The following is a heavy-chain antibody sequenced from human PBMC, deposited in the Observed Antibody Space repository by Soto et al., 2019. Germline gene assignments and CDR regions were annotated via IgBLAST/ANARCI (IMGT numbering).Heavy chain of an antibody. CDR3: ARARIRWYRAWYFDL. D-gene: IGHD2-15*01. J-gene: IGHJ2*01. V-gene: IGHV3-13*05. Sequence: EVQLVESGGGLVQPGGSLRLSCAASGFTFSSYDMHWVRQATGKGLEWVSAIGTAGDPYYPGSVKGRFTISRENAKNSLYLQMNSLSAGDTAVYYCARARIRWYRAWYFDLWGRGTLVTVSS. CDR2: IGTAGDP. CDR1: GFTFSSYD.